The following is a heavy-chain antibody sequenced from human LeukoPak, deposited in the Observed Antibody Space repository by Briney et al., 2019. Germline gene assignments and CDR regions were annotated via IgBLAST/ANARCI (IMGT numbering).Heavy chain of an antibody. CDR2: INPNFGRA. D-gene: IGHD3-10*01. V-gene: IGHV1-69*05. J-gene: IGHJ3*02. CDR1: GCTFTGYS. Sequence: ASVKVSCKASGCTFTGYSISRVRQAPGQGLEWMGGINPNFGRANYAQKFQGRVTMTTDESTSTAYMELSSLRSEDTAVYYYARRTVRGVIALAAFDTWGHGTMVTVSS. CDR3: ARRTVRGVIALAAFDT.